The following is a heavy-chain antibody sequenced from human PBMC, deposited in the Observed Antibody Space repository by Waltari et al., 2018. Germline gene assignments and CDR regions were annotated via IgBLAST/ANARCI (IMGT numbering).Heavy chain of an antibody. CDR3: ARAPTDTVVFDI. V-gene: IGHV1-69*04. CDR1: GGTLTNHA. CDR2: IVPILDMT. D-gene: IGHD2-21*02. J-gene: IGHJ4*02. Sequence: QVQLVQSGAEVRKPGSSVRVSCKAPGGTLTNHAISWVRLAPGQGLDWMGRIVPILDMTDYAQRFQGRVTITADESTSTAYMELTSLRSEDTAVYYCARAPTDTVVFDIWGQGTLVTVSS.